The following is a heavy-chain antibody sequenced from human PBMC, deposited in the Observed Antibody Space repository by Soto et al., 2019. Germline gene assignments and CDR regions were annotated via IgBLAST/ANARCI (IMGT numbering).Heavy chain of an antibody. Sequence: SETLSLTCTVSGGSISSSNYYWGWIRQPPGKGLEWIGSIYYSGSTYYNPSLKSRVTVSVDTSRSQFSLKVTSVTAADTAVYYCARATYYDSSGYQFPQRLDPWGQGTLVTVS. CDR2: IYYSGST. CDR3: ARATYYDSSGYQFPQRLDP. J-gene: IGHJ5*02. CDR1: GGSISSSNYY. V-gene: IGHV4-39*01. D-gene: IGHD3-22*01.